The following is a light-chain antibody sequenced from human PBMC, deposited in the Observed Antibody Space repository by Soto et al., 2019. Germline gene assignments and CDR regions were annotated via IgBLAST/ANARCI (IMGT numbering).Light chain of an antibody. V-gene: IGLV2-11*01. CDR2: EVT. CDR3: CSYAGTYTFYV. Sequence: QSALTQPRSVSGSPGQSVTISCTGTNSDVGGYDYVSWYQQHPGKAPKLMIYEVTKRPSGVPDRFSGSRSGNTASLTISGLQAEDDADYYCCSYAGTYTFYVFGSGTKLTVL. CDR1: NSDVGGYDY. J-gene: IGLJ1*01.